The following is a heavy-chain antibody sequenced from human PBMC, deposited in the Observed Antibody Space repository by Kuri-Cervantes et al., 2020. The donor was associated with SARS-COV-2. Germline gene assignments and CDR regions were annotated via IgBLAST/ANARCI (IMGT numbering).Heavy chain of an antibody. CDR3: ARELGLTTVNWFDP. Sequence: ESLKISCTVSGGSISSYYWSWIRQPPGKGLEWIGYNYYSGSTNYNPSLKSRVTISVDTSKNQFSLKLSSVTAADTAVYYCARELGLTTVNWFDPWGQGTLVTVSS. D-gene: IGHD4-17*01. CDR2: NYYSGST. V-gene: IGHV4-59*01. CDR1: GGSISSYY. J-gene: IGHJ5*02.